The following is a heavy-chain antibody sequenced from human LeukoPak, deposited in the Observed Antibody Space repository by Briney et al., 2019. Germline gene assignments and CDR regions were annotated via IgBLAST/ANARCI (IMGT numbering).Heavy chain of an antibody. CDR2: ISYDGSNK. CDR3: AKVPYGSGSYHTLAFYYYYGMDV. J-gene: IGHJ6*02. V-gene: IGHV3-30*18. D-gene: IGHD3-10*01. CDR1: GLTFSRNG. Sequence: GGSLRLSCAASGLTFSRNGMHWVRQAPGRGLEWVAVISYDGSNKYYADSVKGRFTISRDNSKNTLYLQMNSLRAEDTAVYYCAKVPYGSGSYHTLAFYYYYGMDVWGQGTTVTVSS.